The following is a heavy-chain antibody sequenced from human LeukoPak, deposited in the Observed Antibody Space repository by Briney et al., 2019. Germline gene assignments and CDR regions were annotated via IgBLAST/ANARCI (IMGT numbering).Heavy chain of an antibody. CDR2: IYYSGST. V-gene: IGHV4-59*01. D-gene: IGHD6-19*01. CDR3: ARDGRAGSLFAY. CDR1: GGSISSYY. J-gene: IGHJ4*02. Sequence: SETLSLTCTVSGGSISSYYWSWIRQPPGKGLEWIGYIYYSGSTNYNPSLKSRVTISVDTSKNQFPLKLSSVTAADTAIYYCARDGRAGSLFAYWGQGTLVTVSS.